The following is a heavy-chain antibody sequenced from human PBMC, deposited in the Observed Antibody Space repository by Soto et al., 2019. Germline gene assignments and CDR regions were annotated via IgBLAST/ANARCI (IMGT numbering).Heavy chain of an antibody. Sequence: GASVKVSCKASGYTFTSYYMHWVRQAPGQGLEWMGIINPSGGSTSYAQKFQGRVTMTRDTSTSTVYMELSSLRSEDTAVYYCATIAVAAKDPYYYYGMDVWGQGTTVTVS. CDR2: INPSGGST. CDR1: GYTFTSYY. D-gene: IGHD6-19*01. J-gene: IGHJ6*02. CDR3: ATIAVAAKDPYYYYGMDV. V-gene: IGHV1-46*01.